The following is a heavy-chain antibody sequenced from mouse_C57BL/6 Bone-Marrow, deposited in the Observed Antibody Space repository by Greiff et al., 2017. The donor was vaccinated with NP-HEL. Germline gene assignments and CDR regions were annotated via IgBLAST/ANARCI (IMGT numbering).Heavy chain of an antibody. J-gene: IGHJ3*01. Sequence: QVQLQQPGAELVKPGASVKMSCKASGYTFTSYWITWVKQRPGQGLEWIGDIYPGSGSTNYNEKFKSKATLTVDTSSSTAYMQLSSLTSEDSAVYYCARWAMGVAWFAYWGQGTLVTVSA. CDR1: GYTFTSYW. D-gene: IGHD1-1*02. CDR3: ARWAMGVAWFAY. V-gene: IGHV1-55*01. CDR2: IYPGSGST.